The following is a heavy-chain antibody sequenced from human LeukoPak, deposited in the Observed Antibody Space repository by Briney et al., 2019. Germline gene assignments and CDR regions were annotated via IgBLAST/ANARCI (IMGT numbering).Heavy chain of an antibody. CDR3: GRGGPDYGMDV. V-gene: IGHV4-30-4*01. J-gene: IGHJ6*02. Sequence: SETLSLTCTVSGGSISSGDYYWSWIRQPPGKGLEWIGYIYYSGSTYYNPSLKSRVTISVDTSKNQFSLKLSSVTAADTAVYYCGRGGPDYGMDVWGQGTTVTVSS. D-gene: IGHD2-2*01. CDR1: GGSISSGDYY. CDR2: IYYSGST.